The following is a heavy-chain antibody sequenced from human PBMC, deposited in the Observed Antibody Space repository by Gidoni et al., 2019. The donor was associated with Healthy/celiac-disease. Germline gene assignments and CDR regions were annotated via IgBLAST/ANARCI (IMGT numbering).Heavy chain of an antibody. D-gene: IGHD1-26*01. CDR3: VKGRSRRTDWYFDL. V-gene: IGHV3-23*01. CDR1: GFPFSSYA. Sequence: EVQLLESGGGLVQPGGSLRLSCAAFGFPFSSYAMGWVRQAPGKGLEWVSAISGRGGSTYYADSVKGRFTISRDNSKNTLYLQMNSLRAEDTAVYYCVKGRSRRTDWYFDLWGRGTLVTVSS. CDR2: ISGRGGST. J-gene: IGHJ2*01.